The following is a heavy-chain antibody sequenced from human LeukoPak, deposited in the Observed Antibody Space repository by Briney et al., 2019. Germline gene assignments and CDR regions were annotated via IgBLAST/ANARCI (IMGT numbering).Heavy chain of an antibody. CDR3: ARGGPSLLTRPDSSSWWGILDY. CDR1: GYTFTGYY. D-gene: IGHD6-13*01. Sequence: ASVKVSCKASGYTFTGYYMHWVRQAPGQGLEWMGWINPNSGGTNYAQKSQGRVTMTRDTSISTAYMELSRLRSDDTAVYYCARGGPSLLTRPDSSSWWGILDYWGQGTLVTVSS. CDR2: INPNSGGT. V-gene: IGHV1-2*02. J-gene: IGHJ4*02.